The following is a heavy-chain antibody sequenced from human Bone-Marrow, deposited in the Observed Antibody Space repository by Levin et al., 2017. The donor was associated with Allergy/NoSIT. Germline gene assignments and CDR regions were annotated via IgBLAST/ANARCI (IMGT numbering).Heavy chain of an antibody. Sequence: PGGSLRLSCAASGFSLSDYWMHWVRQVPGKGLVWVSRIKYDGISTNYADFVRGRFTFSRHSTENTLYLQMNSLRVEDTAVYYCVRDGHKYDHDLWGQGTLVTVSS. J-gene: IGHJ4*02. V-gene: IGHV3-74*01. CDR1: GFSLSDYW. CDR3: VRDGHKYDHDL. CDR2: IKYDGIST. D-gene: IGHD1-1*01.